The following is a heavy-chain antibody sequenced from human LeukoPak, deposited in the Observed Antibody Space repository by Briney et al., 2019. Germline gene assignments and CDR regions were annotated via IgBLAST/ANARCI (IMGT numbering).Heavy chain of an antibody. Sequence: GGSLRLSCAASGFTFSSYAMSWVCQAPGKGLEWVSGISGSGGSTYYTDSVKGRFTISRDNSKNTLYLQMNSLRAEDTAVYYCAKVGGFDFWSGYYYFDYWGQGTLVTVSS. D-gene: IGHD3-3*01. CDR3: AKVGGFDFWSGYYYFDY. V-gene: IGHV3-23*01. J-gene: IGHJ4*02. CDR2: ISGSGGST. CDR1: GFTFSSYA.